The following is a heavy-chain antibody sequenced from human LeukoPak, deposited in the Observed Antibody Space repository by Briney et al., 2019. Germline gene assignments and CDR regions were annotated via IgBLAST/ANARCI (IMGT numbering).Heavy chain of an antibody. CDR2: ISSNGGST. CDR3: ARDWMGRYYYYMDV. D-gene: IGHD2-2*03. V-gene: IGHV3-64*01. J-gene: IGHJ6*03. Sequence: PGGSLRLSCAASGFTFSSYAMHWVRQAPGKGLEYVSAISSNGGSTYYANSVKGRFTISRDNSKNTLYLQMNSLRAEDTAVYYCARDWMGRYYYYMDVWGKGTTVTVSS. CDR1: GFTFSSYA.